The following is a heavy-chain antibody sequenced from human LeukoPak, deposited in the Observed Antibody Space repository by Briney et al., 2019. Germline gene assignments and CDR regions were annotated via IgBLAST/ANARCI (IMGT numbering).Heavy chain of an antibody. V-gene: IGHV4-39*01. Sequence: SETLSLTCTVSGDSISSSSYYWDWIRQPPGKGLEWIGSMYYSGSTYYNPSLKSRVTISVDTSKNQFSLKLTSVTAADTAVYYCARHGRRMVRGNYYFDYWGQGTLVTVSS. J-gene: IGHJ4*02. CDR1: GDSISSSSYY. CDR2: MYYSGST. CDR3: ARHGRRMVRGNYYFDY. D-gene: IGHD3-10*01.